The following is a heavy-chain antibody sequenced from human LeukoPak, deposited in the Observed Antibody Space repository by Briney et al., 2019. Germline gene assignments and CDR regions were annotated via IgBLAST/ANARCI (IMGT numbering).Heavy chain of an antibody. V-gene: IGHV1-18*01. J-gene: IGHJ4*02. CDR2: ISAYNGNT. CDR1: GYTFTSYG. Sequence: GASVTVSCTASGYTFTSYGISWVRQAPGQGLEWMGWISAYNGNTNYAQKFQGRVTMTTDTSTSTAYMELRSLRSDDTAVYYCARNPSTALDYWGQGTLVTVSS. CDR3: ARNPSTALDY. D-gene: IGHD4-17*01.